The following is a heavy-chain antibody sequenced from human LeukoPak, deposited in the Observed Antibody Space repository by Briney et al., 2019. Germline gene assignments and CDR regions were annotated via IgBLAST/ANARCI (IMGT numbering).Heavy chain of an antibody. V-gene: IGHV4-34*01. D-gene: IGHD1-26*01. Sequence: SETLSLTCAVYGGSFSGYYWSWIRQPPGKGLEWIGEINHSGSTNYNPSLKSRVIISVDTSKNQFSLKLSSVTAAGTAVYYCARIIVGATSYFDYWGQGTLVTVSS. CDR2: INHSGST. J-gene: IGHJ4*02. CDR1: GGSFSGYY. CDR3: ARIIVGATSYFDY.